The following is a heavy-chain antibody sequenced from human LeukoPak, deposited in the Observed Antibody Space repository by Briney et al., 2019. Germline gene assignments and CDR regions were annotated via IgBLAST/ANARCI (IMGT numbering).Heavy chain of an antibody. CDR2: IYSGGST. CDR3: ARDGDCSGGSCYPSEAY. CDR1: GFTVGSNY. D-gene: IGHD2-15*01. V-gene: IGHV3-66*01. Sequence: PGGSLRLSCAASGFTVGSNYLSWVRQAPGKGLEWVSVIYSGGSTYYADSVKGRFTISRDISKNTLYLQMNNLRAEDTAVYYCARDGDCSGGSCYPSEAYWGQGTLVTVSS. J-gene: IGHJ4*02.